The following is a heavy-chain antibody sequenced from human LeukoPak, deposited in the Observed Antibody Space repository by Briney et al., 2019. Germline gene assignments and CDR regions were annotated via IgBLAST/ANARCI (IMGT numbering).Heavy chain of an antibody. CDR1: GYTLTSYG. J-gene: IGHJ4*02. CDR2: ISTYDGNT. CDR3: ARGNLGYCSSTSCYIDY. Sequence: EASVKVSCTASGYTLTSYGISWVRQAPGQGLEWMGWISTYDGNTNYAQNLQDRVTMTTDTSTSTAYMELRSLRSDDTAVYYCARGNLGYCSSTSCYIDYWGQGTLVTVSS. V-gene: IGHV1-18*01. D-gene: IGHD2-2*02.